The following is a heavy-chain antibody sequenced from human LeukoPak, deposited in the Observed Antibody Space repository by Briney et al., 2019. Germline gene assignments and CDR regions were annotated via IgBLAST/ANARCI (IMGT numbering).Heavy chain of an antibody. CDR1: GYTFTSYA. CDR3: ARVDVGYCSSTSCYRDAFDI. J-gene: IGHJ3*02. CDR2: INAGNGNT. Sequence: ASVKVSCKASGYTFTSYAMHWVRQAPGQRLEWMGWINAGNGNTKYSQKFQGRVTITRDTSASTAYMELSSLRSEDTAVYYCARVDVGYCSSTSCYRDAFDIWGQGTMVTVPS. D-gene: IGHD2-2*01. V-gene: IGHV1-3*01.